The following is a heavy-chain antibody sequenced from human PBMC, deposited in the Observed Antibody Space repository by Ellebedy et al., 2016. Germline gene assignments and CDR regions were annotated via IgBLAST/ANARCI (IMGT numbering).Heavy chain of an antibody. V-gene: IGHV3-48*04. J-gene: IGHJ4*02. CDR1: GFTVSTNY. CDR2: IRNSGSSL. D-gene: IGHD3-9*01. CDR3: ARDLWELHFDYFFDY. Sequence: GGSLRLSCAASGFTVSTNYMKWVRQAPGKGLEWVSYIRNSGSSLYYADSVKGRFTISRDNAKNTLYLQMNSLTAEDTAVYYCARDLWELHFDYFFDYWGQGALITVSS.